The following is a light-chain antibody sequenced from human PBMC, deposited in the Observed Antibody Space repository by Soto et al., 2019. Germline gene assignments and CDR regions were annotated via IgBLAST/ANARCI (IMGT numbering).Light chain of an antibody. CDR2: EVT. V-gene: IGLV2-14*01. J-gene: IGLJ1*01. CDR1: SSDVGAFNY. Sequence: QSALTQPASVSGSPGQSITISCAGTSSDVGAFNYVSWYQQYPGKVPKLLIYEVTNRPSGVSLRFSGSKSGNVASLTISGLQAEDEADYYCTSKKSDITYVFGTGTKV. CDR3: TSKKSDITYV.